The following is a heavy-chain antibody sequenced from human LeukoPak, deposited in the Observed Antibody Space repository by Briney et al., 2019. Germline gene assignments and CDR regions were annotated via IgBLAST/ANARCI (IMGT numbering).Heavy chain of an antibody. J-gene: IGHJ4*02. Sequence: GGSLRLSCVASGFTFSRHGMNWVRRAPGKGLEWVALISYDGSNKYYADSVKGRFTISRDNSKNTLYLQMNSLRAEDTAVYYCARGVRGSSWLSFDYWGQGTLVIVSS. CDR2: ISYDGSNK. CDR1: GFTFSRHG. CDR3: ARGVRGSSWLSFDY. V-gene: IGHV3-30*03. D-gene: IGHD6-13*01.